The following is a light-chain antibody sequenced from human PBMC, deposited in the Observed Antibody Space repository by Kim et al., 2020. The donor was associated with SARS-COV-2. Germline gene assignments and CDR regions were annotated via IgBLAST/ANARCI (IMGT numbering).Light chain of an antibody. CDR2: DAS. V-gene: IGKV3D-15*01. CDR1: QSVSTY. J-gene: IGKJ5*01. Sequence: SLSPGERATLSCRASQSVSTYLAWYQQRPGQAPRLLIYDASSRATGIPARFSGGGSGTDFTLTISSLQSEDFAVYYCQQYNNLITFGQGTRLEIK. CDR3: QQYNNLIT.